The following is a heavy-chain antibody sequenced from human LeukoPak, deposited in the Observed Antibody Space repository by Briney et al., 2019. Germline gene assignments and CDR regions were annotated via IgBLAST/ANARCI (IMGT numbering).Heavy chain of an antibody. J-gene: IGHJ6*02. Sequence: GGSLRLSCAASGLAFSSFAMHWVRQAPGKGLEWVAVISFDGSKKYYADSVRGRFTISRDNSKNTLYVQMNSLRAEDTAVYYCASLLYYYDRSGYSHPSYAMDVWGQGTTVTVSS. D-gene: IGHD3-22*01. V-gene: IGHV3-30-3*01. CDR3: ASLLYYYDRSGYSHPSYAMDV. CDR1: GLAFSSFA. CDR2: ISFDGSKK.